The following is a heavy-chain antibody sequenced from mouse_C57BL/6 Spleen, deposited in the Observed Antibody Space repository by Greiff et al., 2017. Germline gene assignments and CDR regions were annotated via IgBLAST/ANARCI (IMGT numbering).Heavy chain of an antibody. D-gene: IGHD2-5*01. CDR2: ISDGGSYT. V-gene: IGHV5-4*01. Sequence: EVKLQESGGGLVKPGGSLKLSCAASGFTFSSYAMSWVRQTPEKRLEWVATISDGGSYTYYPDNVKGRFTISRDHAKNNLYLQMSHLKSEDTAMYYCAREDYSNSFDYWGQGTTLTVSS. CDR1: GFTFSSYA. CDR3: AREDYSNSFDY. J-gene: IGHJ2*01.